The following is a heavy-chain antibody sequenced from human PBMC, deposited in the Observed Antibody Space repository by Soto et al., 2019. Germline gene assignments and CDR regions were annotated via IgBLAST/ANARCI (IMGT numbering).Heavy chain of an antibody. Sequence: QVQLQESGPGLVKPSGILSLTCAVSGGSLTTFNWWSWVRQPPGKGLEWIGEIHHIGTTNYNPSLYSRVTISLDKSRNHFSLPLSSVTAADSAVYYCARTEAGAFHIWGQGKMITVSS. CDR1: GGSLTTFNW. D-gene: IGHD3-10*01. CDR2: IHHIGTT. J-gene: IGHJ3*02. CDR3: ARTEAGAFHI. V-gene: IGHV4-4*02.